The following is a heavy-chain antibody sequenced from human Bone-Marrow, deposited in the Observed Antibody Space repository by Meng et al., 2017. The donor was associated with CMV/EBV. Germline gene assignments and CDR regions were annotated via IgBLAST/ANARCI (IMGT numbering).Heavy chain of an antibody. CDR2: INHSGGT. CDR1: GGSFSGYY. CDR3: ARYSRVYYYGSGSYAPYYYGMDV. J-gene: IGHJ6*02. V-gene: IGHV4-34*01. D-gene: IGHD3-10*01. Sequence: SETLSLTCAVYGGSFSGYYWSWIRQPPGKGLEWIGEINHSGGTNYNPSLKSRVTISVDTSKNQFSLKLSSVTAADTAVYYCARYSRVYYYGSGSYAPYYYGMDVWRQGTTATVSS.